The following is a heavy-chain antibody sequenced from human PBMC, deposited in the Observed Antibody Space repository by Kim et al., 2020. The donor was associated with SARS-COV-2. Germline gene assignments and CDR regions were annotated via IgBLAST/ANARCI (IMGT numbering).Heavy chain of an antibody. CDR2: IYSGGST. CDR3: ARDSRAYSSSSSYYYYYMDV. D-gene: IGHD6-6*01. V-gene: IGHV3-53*04. CDR1: GFTVSSNY. Sequence: GGSLRLSCAASGFTVSSNYMSWVRQAPGKGLEWVSVIYSGGSTYYADSVKGRFTISRHNSKNTLYLQMNSLRAEDTAVYYCARDSRAYSSSSSYYYYYMDVWGKGTTVTVSS. J-gene: IGHJ6*03.